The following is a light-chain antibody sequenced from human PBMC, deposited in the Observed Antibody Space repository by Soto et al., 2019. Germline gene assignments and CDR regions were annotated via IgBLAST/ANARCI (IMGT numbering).Light chain of an antibody. CDR1: QTISSW. J-gene: IGKJ5*01. CDR2: KAS. CDR3: QQRSNWPPT. V-gene: IGKV1-5*03. Sequence: IQMTQSPSTLSGSVGDRVTITCRASQTISSWLAWYQQKPGKAPKLLIYKASTLKSGVPSRFSGSGSGTEFTLTISSLEPEDFAVYYCQQRSNWPPTFGQGTRLEIK.